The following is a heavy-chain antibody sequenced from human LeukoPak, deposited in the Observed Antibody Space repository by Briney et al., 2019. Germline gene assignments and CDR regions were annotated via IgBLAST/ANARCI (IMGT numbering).Heavy chain of an antibody. J-gene: IGHJ4*02. CDR2: ISGSGGST. Sequence: GGSLRLSCAASGVTFSSYAMSWVRQAPGEGLEWVSAISGSGGSTYYADSVKGRFTISRDNSKNTLYLQMNSLRAEDTAVYYCAKDWGYCSSSSCSRSTVDYWGQGTLVTVSS. V-gene: IGHV3-23*01. CDR1: GVTFSSYA. D-gene: IGHD2-2*01. CDR3: AKDWGYCSSSSCSRSTVDY.